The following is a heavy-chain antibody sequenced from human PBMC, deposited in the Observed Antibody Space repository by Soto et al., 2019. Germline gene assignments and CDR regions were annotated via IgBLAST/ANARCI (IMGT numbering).Heavy chain of an antibody. J-gene: IGHJ6*02. D-gene: IGHD1-1*01. CDR2: ITSNSIYI. V-gene: IGHV3-21*01. Sequence: EVQLVESGGGLVKPGGSLRLSCAASGFPFSNFDMNWVRQAPGKGLEWVSSITSNSIYIYYADSVKGRFTVSRDNAKNSLYLQMDSLRAEDTAVYYCARDLSGGNYYSHGLDVWGQGTTVTVSS. CDR3: ARDLSGGNYYSHGLDV. CDR1: GFPFSNFD.